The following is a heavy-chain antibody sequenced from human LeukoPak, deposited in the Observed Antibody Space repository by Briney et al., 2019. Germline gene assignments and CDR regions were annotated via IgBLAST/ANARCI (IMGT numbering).Heavy chain of an antibody. D-gene: IGHD3-10*01. V-gene: IGHV4-61*02. CDR2: IYTSGST. CDR3: ARVFVRSGIHYYYYYYMDV. CDR1: GGSISSGSYY. J-gene: IGHJ6*03. Sequence: SETLSLTCTVSGGSISSGSYYWSWIRQPAGKGLEWIGRIYTSGSTNYNPSIKSRVTISVDTSKNQFSLKLSSVTAADTAVYYCARVFVRSGIHYYYYYYMDVWGKGTTVTVSS.